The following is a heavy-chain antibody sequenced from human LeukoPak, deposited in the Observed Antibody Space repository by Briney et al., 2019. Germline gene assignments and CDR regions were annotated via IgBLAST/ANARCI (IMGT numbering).Heavy chain of an antibody. CDR3: ARANWGVVGTIQRDAFDI. Sequence: PSETLSLTCAVSGGSISSSNWWSWIRQPPGKGLEWIGNIYYSGSTNYNPSLKSRVSISLDTTKKQLSLKLNSVTVADTAVYYCARANWGVVGTIQRDAFDIWGQGAMVTVSS. CDR2: IYYSGST. D-gene: IGHD1-26*01. J-gene: IGHJ3*02. V-gene: IGHV4-4*02. CDR1: GGSISSSNW.